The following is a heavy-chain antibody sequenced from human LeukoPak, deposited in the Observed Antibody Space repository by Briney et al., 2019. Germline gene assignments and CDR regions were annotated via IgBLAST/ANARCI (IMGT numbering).Heavy chain of an antibody. J-gene: IGHJ3*02. CDR3: ARVRCGGDCYTDDAFDI. CDR2: INPNSGGT. V-gene: IGHV1-2*02. Sequence: ASVTVSCKASGYTFTGDYMHWVRQAPGQGLEWMGWINPNSGGTNYAQKFQGRVTMTRDMSTSTVYMELSSLRSEDTAVYYCARVRCGGDCYTDDAFDIWGQGTMVTVSS. D-gene: IGHD2-21*02. CDR1: GYTFTGDY.